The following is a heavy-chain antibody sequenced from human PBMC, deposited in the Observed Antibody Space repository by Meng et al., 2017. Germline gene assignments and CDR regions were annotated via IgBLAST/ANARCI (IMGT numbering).Heavy chain of an antibody. CDR1: GFTFSNAW. CDR3: TTGLPPFDY. J-gene: IGHJ4*02. V-gene: IGHV3-15*01. CDR2: IKSKTDGGTT. Sequence: GESLKISCAASGFTFSNAWMSWVRQAPGKGLEWVGSIKSKTDGGTTDYAAPVKGRFTIARDDSKNTLYLQMNSLKTEDTAVYYCTTGLPPFDYWGQGTLATVSS. D-gene: IGHD5-18*01.